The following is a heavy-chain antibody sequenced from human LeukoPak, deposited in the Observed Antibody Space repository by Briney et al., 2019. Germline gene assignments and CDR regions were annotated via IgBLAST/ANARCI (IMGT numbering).Heavy chain of an antibody. J-gene: IGHJ5*02. D-gene: IGHD2-15*01. V-gene: IGHV3-48*03. CDR2: ISSSGSTI. CDR3: ARAGRFCSGGSCYRITNWFDP. Sequence: GGSLRLSCAASGFTFSSYEMNWVRQAPGKGLEWVSYISSSGSTIYYADSVKGRFTISRDNAKNSLYLQMNSLRAEDTAVYYCARAGRFCSGGSCYRITNWFDPWGQGTLVTVPS. CDR1: GFTFSSYE.